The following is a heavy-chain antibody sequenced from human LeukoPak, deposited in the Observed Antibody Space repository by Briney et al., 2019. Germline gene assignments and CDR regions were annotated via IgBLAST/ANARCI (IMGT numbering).Heavy chain of an antibody. CDR3: ARRRVTVVRGVDITSYYFDY. J-gene: IGHJ4*02. CDR2: INWNGGSI. V-gene: IGHV3-20*04. CDR1: GFTFDDYG. D-gene: IGHD3-10*01. Sequence: GGSLRLSCAASGFTFDDYGMSWVRQAPGKGREWVSGINWNGGSIGFADSVKGRFTISRDNAKNSLYLQMNSLRVEDTALYYCARRRVTVVRGVDITSYYFDYWGQGTLVTVSS.